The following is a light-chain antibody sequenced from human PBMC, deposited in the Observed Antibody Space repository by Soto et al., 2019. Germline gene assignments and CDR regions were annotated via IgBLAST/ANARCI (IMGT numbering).Light chain of an antibody. CDR1: SSDVGGYNY. CDR3: SSYTSSSTYV. V-gene: IGLV2-14*01. Sequence: QSALTQPASVSGSPGQSIIISCTGTSSDVGGYNYVSWYQQHPGKAPKLMIYDVTNRPSGVSNRFSGSKSGNTASLTISGLQDEDEADYYCSSYTSSSTYVFGTGTKLTVL. CDR2: DVT. J-gene: IGLJ1*01.